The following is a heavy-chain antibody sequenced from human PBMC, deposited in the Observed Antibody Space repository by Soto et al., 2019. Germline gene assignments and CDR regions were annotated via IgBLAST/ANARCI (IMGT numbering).Heavy chain of an antibody. CDR2: IYSGGST. J-gene: IGHJ6*02. V-gene: IGHV3-53*01. D-gene: IGHD2-2*02. Sequence: GGSLRLSCAASGFTVSSNYMSWVRQAPGKGMEWVSVIYSGGSTYYPDSVKGRFTISRDNSKNTLCLHINSLRAEDTAVYYCARDNQLLYLRSGLYSSYCMDVWCQGTTVTVSS. CDR1: GFTVSSNY. CDR3: ARDNQLLYLRSGLYSSYCMDV.